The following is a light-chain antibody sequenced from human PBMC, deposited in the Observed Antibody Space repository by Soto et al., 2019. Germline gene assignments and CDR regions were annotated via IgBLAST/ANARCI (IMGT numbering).Light chain of an antibody. CDR1: QSVSSSY. Sequence: EIVLTQSPGTLSLSPGERATLSCRASQSVSSSYLACYQQKPGQAPRLLIYDASSRATGIPDRFSGGGSGTDFTLTISRLEPEDFAVYYCQQFSSYPLTFGGGTKVDI. J-gene: IGKJ4*01. CDR2: DAS. CDR3: QQFSSYPLT. V-gene: IGKV3-20*01.